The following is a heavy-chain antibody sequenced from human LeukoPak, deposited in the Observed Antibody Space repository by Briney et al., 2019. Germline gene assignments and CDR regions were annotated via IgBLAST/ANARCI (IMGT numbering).Heavy chain of an antibody. V-gene: IGHV3-7*01. D-gene: IGHD3-10*01. CDR3: AKVAKYYYGSETYYFFEH. J-gene: IGHJ4*02. Sequence: PGGSLRLSCAASGFTFSSYWMAWVRQAPGKGLEWVANIKEDGSKKNYVDSVKGRFTISRDNAKNSLYLQMNSLRVEDTAVYYCAKVAKYYYGSETYYFFEHWGQGTPVTASS. CDR2: IKEDGSKK. CDR1: GFTFSSYW.